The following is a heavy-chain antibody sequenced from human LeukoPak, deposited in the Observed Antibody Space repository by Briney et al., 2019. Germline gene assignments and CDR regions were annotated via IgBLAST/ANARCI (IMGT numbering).Heavy chain of an antibody. V-gene: IGHV4-59*01. CDR3: ARHRGSGYPYFNY. D-gene: IGHD3-22*01. J-gene: IGHJ4*02. Sequence: PSETLSLTCTVSGGSIKNYYWSWIRQPPGKGLEWFGYIYYTGSTNYNPSPTSRVTISVDTSQSHFSLKMSTLTAADTAVYYCARHRGSGYPYFNYWGQGTLVTVSS. CDR1: GGSIKNYY. CDR2: IYYTGST.